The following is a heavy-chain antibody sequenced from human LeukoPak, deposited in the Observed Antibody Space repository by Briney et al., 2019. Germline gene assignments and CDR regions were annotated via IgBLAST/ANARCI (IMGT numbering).Heavy chain of an antibody. J-gene: IGHJ4*02. D-gene: IGHD6-6*01. CDR2: IIPIFGTA. V-gene: IGHV1-69*13. CDR1: GGTFSSYA. CDR3: ARERIAALRLLDY. Sequence: SVKVSCKASGGTFSSYAISWVRQAPGQGLEWMGGIIPIFGTANYAQKFQGRVTITADESTSTAYMELSSLRSEDTPVYYCARERIAALRLLDYWGQGTLVTVSS.